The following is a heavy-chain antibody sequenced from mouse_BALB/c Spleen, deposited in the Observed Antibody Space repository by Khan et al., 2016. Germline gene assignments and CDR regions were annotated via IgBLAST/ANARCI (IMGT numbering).Heavy chain of an antibody. CDR2: IYYSGST. V-gene: IGHV3-1*02. CDR1: GYSITSGYS. CDR3: SRSGYYGSRGVIAY. J-gene: IGHJ4*01. Sequence: EVQLQESGPDLVKPSQSLSLTCTVTGYSITSGYSWHWIRQFPGNKLEWMDYIYYSGSTNYNPYLKSRISITRDTSKNQFFLQLNSVTAEDTATYYCSRSGYYGSRGVIAYWGQGTSVTVFS. D-gene: IGHD1-1*01.